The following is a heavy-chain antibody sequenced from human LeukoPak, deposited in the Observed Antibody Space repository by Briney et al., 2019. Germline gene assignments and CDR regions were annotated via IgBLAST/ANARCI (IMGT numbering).Heavy chain of an antibody. D-gene: IGHD6-19*01. CDR1: GYTFTSYG. V-gene: IGHV1-18*01. Sequence: ASVNVSYKASGYTFTSYGISWVRQAPGQGLEWMGWISAYNGNTNYAQKLQGRVTMTTDTSTSTAYMELRSLRSDDTAVYYCARDETKYSSGWDPFDYWGQGTLVTVSS. J-gene: IGHJ4*02. CDR3: ARDETKYSSGWDPFDY. CDR2: ISAYNGNT.